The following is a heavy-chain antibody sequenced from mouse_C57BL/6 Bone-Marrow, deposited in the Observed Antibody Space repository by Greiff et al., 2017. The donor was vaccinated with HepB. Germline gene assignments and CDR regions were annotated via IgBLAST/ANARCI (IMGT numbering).Heavy chain of an antibody. CDR1: EYEFPSHD. CDR2: INSDGGST. V-gene: IGHV5-2*01. CDR3: ARQVYYSNHKKLAY. D-gene: IGHD2-5*01. Sequence: DVQLVESGGGLVQPGESLKLSCESNEYEFPSHDMSWVRKTPEKRLELVAAINSDGGSTYYPDTMERRFIISRDNTKKTLYLQMISLRSEDTALYYCARQVYYSNHKKLAYWGQGTLVTVSA. J-gene: IGHJ3*01.